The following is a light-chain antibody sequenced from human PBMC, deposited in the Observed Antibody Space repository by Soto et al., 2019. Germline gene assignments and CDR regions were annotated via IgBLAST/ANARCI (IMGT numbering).Light chain of an antibody. CDR2: AGT. CDR3: QQYDNLHLT. Sequence: IQLTQSPSSLSASVGDRVTITCRASQDINSYLAWYQQKPGKAPNLLIYAGTSLHSGVPSRFSGSRSGTEFTLTISSPHPEDCATYYCQQYDNLHLTFGGGTKGDIK. V-gene: IGKV1-9*01. CDR1: QDINSY. J-gene: IGKJ4*01.